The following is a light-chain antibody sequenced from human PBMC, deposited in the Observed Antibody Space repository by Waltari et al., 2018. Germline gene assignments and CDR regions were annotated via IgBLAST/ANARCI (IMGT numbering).Light chain of an antibody. CDR1: SSNIGAGYD. Sequence: QSVLTQPPSVSGAPGQRVTISCTGSSSNIGAGYDVHWYQQLPGTAPKLLIYVTNNRPPGVPDRFSGSKSGTAASLAITGLQAEDEADYYCQAYDSSLSGPRVFGGGTKLTVL. CDR2: VTN. CDR3: QAYDSSLSGPRV. V-gene: IGLV1-40*01. J-gene: IGLJ3*02.